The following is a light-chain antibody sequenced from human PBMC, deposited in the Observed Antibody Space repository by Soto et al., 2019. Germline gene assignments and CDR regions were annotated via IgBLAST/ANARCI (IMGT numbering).Light chain of an antibody. J-gene: IGKJ1*01. V-gene: IGKV1-5*01. CDR1: QSITSW. CDR3: QQYNTFPRT. CDR2: DAS. Sequence: DIQMTQSPPTLSASVGDRVTITCRASQSITSWLAWYQQKPGKAPKFLIYDASSLESGVPSRFSGSGSGTEFTLTISSLQPNDFATYYSQQYNTFPRTFGQGTKVEIK.